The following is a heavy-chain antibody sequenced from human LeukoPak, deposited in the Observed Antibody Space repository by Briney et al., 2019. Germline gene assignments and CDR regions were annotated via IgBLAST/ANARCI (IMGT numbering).Heavy chain of an antibody. CDR2: ISSSSSTI. CDR3: ARVSSIAARPGYFDY. D-gene: IGHD6-6*01. J-gene: IGHJ4*02. CDR1: GFTFSSYS. V-gene: IGHV3-48*01. Sequence: GGSLRLSCAASGFTFSSYSMNWVRQAPGKGLEWVSYISSSSSTIYYADSVKGRFTISRDNAKNSLYLQMNSLRAEDTAVYYCARVSSIAARPGYFDYWGQGTLVTVSS.